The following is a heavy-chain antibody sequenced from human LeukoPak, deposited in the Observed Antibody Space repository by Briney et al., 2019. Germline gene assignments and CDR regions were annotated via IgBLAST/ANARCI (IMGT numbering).Heavy chain of an antibody. CDR1: GGPINSHY. V-gene: IGHV4-4*07. CDR2: FYANGRP. J-gene: IGHJ6*03. Sequence: SETLPLACTVSGGPINSHYWNWIRQPADKGLEWIGRFYANGRPEFNPSLQRRVSMSLDPAKNQFILNLSSVTAADTAVYYCARENYYYSYYIDIWGKGTTVIVSS. CDR3: ARENYYYSYYIDI.